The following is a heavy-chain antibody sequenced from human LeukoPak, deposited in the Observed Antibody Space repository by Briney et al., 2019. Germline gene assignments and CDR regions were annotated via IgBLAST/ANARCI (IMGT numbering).Heavy chain of an antibody. CDR1: GFTFSSYA. CDR3: ARGKDCTNGVCYQYYYYYYMDV. J-gene: IGHJ6*03. Sequence: GRSLRLSCAASGFTFSSYAMHWVRQAPGKGLEWVAVISYDGSNKYYADSVKGRFTISRDNSKNTLSLQMNSLRAEDTAVYYCARGKDCTNGVCYQYYYYYYMDVWGKGTSVTVSS. D-gene: IGHD2-8*01. CDR2: ISYDGSNK. V-gene: IGHV3-30*04.